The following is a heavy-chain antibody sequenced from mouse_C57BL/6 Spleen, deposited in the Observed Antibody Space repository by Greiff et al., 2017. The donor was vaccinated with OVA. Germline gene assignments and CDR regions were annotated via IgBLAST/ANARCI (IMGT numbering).Heavy chain of an antibody. CDR3: ARRGDGYHFDY. Sequence: VQLQQPGAELVKPGASVKLSCKASGYTFTSYWMQWVKQRPGQGLEWIGEIDPSDSYTNYNQKFKGKATLTVDTSSSTAYMQLSSLTSEDSAVYYCARRGDGYHFDYWGQGTTLTVSS. J-gene: IGHJ2*01. CDR2: IDPSDSYT. V-gene: IGHV1-50*01. D-gene: IGHD2-3*01. CDR1: GYTFTSYW.